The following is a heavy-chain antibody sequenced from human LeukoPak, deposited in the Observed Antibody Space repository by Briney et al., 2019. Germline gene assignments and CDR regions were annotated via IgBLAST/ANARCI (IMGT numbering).Heavy chain of an antibody. CDR2: INHSGST. V-gene: IGHV4-34*01. CDR1: GGSLIGYY. J-gene: IGHJ6*03. Sequence: SETLSLTCAVYGGSLIGYYWSWIRQPPGKGLEWIGEINHSGSTNYNPSLKTRFTISVETPKNQFALKLSSVTAADTAVYYCARGHHYRQWTLPRYYYYYMDVWGKGTTVTVSS. D-gene: IGHD6-19*01. CDR3: ARGHHYRQWTLPRYYYYYMDV.